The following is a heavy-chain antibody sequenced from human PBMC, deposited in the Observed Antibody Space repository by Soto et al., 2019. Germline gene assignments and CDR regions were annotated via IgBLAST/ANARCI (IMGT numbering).Heavy chain of an antibody. CDR3: AKDGSHNFDY. CDR2: MSYDGSNE. V-gene: IGHV3-30*18. Sequence: QVQLVESGGGVVQPGRSLRLSCAASGFTFSHYAMHWVRQAPGKGWEWVALMSYDGSNEYYADSVKGRFTISRDNSKNPLYLQMNSLRAEDTAVYYCAKDGSHNFDYWGQGTLVTVSS. D-gene: IGHD1-26*01. J-gene: IGHJ4*02. CDR1: GFTFSHYA.